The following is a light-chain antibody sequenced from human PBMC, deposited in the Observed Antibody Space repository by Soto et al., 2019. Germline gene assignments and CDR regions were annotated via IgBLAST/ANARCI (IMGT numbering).Light chain of an antibody. CDR3: QQRSNWPLT. CDR2: DAS. J-gene: IGKJ3*01. Sequence: EIVLTQSPATLSLSPGERATLSCRASQSVSSYLAWYQQKPGQAPRLLIYDASNRATGIPARFSGSGSGTDFTLTISSLESEDFAVYYCQQRSNWPLTFGPGTKVEIK. V-gene: IGKV3-11*01. CDR1: QSVSSY.